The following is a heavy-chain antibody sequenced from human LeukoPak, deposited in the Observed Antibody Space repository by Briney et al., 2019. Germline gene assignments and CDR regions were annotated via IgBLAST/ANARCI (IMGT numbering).Heavy chain of an antibody. J-gene: IGHJ4*02. CDR3: AILGYSSSVFDC. CDR1: GFTFSNYA. D-gene: IGHD6-13*01. V-gene: IGHV3-30-3*01. CDR2: ISKDGTNK. Sequence: GGSLRLSCAASGFTFSNYAIHWVRQAPGKGLEWAALISKDGTNKYYPDSVKGRFSLSRDNSKNTLYLQRNSLRAEDTAVYYCAILGYSSSVFDCWGQGTLVTVPS.